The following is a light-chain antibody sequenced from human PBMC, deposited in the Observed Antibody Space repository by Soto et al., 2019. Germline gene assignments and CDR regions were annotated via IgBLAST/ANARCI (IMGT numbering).Light chain of an antibody. V-gene: IGKV1-5*01. CDR1: QSISGY. CDR2: DAS. J-gene: IGKJ1*01. Sequence: DIQVTQSPSSLSASVGDRVTISCRASQSISGYLNWYQQKPGKAPNLLIFDASSLQSGVPSRFSGSGSGTEFTLTISSLQPDDSATYYCQRYDSHSRTFGQGTKVDIK. CDR3: QRYDSHSRT.